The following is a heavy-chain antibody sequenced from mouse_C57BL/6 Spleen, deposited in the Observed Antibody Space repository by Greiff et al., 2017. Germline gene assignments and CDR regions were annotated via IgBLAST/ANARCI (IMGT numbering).Heavy chain of an antibody. V-gene: IGHV1-55*01. CDR3: ARWDYYGSSYLYAMDY. J-gene: IGHJ4*01. CDR2: IYPGSGST. D-gene: IGHD1-1*01. Sequence: VKQRPGQGLAWIGDIYPGSGSTNYNEKFKSKATLTVDTSSSTAYMQLSSLTSEDSAVYYCARWDYYGSSYLYAMDYWGQGTSVTVSS.